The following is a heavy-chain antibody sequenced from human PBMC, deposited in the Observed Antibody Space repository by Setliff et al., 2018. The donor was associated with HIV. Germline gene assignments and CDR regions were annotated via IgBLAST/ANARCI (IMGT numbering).Heavy chain of an antibody. Sequence: PSETLSLTCLVSGDSMIPHYWSWIRQPPGRGLEWIGYISNYGSPSYSPSLESRVTMTRDTSINAAYMELRGLRSDDTAVYYCARNFGLSPSGKYYYYYGMDIWGQGTTVTVSS. D-gene: IGHD3-10*01. CDR3: ARNFGLSPSGKYYYYYGMDI. V-gene: IGHV4-59*11. CDR1: GDSMIPHY. CDR2: ISNYGSP. J-gene: IGHJ6*02.